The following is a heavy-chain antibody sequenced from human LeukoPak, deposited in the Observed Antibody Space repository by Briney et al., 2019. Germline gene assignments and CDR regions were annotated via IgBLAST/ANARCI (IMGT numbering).Heavy chain of an antibody. CDR2: INPCSGRT. D-gene: IGHD6-19*01. CDR3: ASGYSSGWAGDY. Sequence: GASVKVSCKASGYTFTAYYLHWVRQAPGQGLEWMGWINPCSGRTHFVQKFQGRVTMTRDTSINTAYMELRRLRSDDTAVYYCASGYSSGWAGDYWGQGTLVTVSS. V-gene: IGHV1-2*02. CDR1: GYTFTAYY. J-gene: IGHJ4*02.